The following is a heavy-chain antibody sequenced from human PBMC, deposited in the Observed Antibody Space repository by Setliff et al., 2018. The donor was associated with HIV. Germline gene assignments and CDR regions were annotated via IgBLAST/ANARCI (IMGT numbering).Heavy chain of an antibody. Sequence: ASVKVSCKASGYTFTTNGISWVRQAPGQGLEWMGWISPYNGDTRYAQKFQGRVTMTRNTSISTAYMELSSLRSEDTAVYYCARGRTGTGWFDPWGQGTLVTVSS. J-gene: IGHJ5*02. V-gene: IGHV1-8*02. CDR2: ISPYNGDT. CDR1: GYTFTTNG. D-gene: IGHD1-1*01. CDR3: ARGRTGTGWFDP.